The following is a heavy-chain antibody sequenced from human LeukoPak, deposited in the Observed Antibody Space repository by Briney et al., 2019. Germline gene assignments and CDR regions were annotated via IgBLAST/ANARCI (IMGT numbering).Heavy chain of an antibody. Sequence: ASMKVSCKASGGTFSSYAISWVRQAPGQGLEWMGGIIPIFGTAIYAQRFQGRVTITAGESTSTAYMELSSLRSEDTAVYYCARTNYDAFDIWGQGTMVTVSS. V-gene: IGHV1-69*01. D-gene: IGHD2-8*01. CDR1: GGTFSSYA. J-gene: IGHJ3*02. CDR3: ARTNYDAFDI. CDR2: IIPIFGTA.